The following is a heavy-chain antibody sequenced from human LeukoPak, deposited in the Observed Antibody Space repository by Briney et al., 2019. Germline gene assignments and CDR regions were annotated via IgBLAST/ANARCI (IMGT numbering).Heavy chain of an antibody. D-gene: IGHD3/OR15-3a*01. V-gene: IGHV4-59*12. Sequence: SETLSLTCAVSGGSISNYYWSWIRQPPGKGLEWIGYIFYRGSIDYSPSLQSRVTISMDTSKTHLSLRLTSVTAADTAVYFCARGVVLGQDDAFDIWGRGTMVTVSS. CDR1: GGSISNYY. CDR2: IFYRGSI. CDR3: ARGVVLGQDDAFDI. J-gene: IGHJ3*02.